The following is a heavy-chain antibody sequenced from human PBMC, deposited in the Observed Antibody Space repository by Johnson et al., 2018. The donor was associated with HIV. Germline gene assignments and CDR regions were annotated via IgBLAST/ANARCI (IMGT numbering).Heavy chain of an antibody. CDR1: GFTFDDYG. J-gene: IGHJ3*02. CDR2: INWNGGST. CDR3: AKSSDYYDSSGYRADAFDI. Sequence: EVQLVESGGGVVRPGGSLRLSCVASGFTFDDYGMSWVRQAPGKGLEWVSGINWNGGSTGYADSVKGRFTISRDNAKNSLYLQMNSLRAEDTALYYCAKSSDYYDSSGYRADAFDIWGQGTMVTVSS. D-gene: IGHD3-22*01. V-gene: IGHV3-20*04.